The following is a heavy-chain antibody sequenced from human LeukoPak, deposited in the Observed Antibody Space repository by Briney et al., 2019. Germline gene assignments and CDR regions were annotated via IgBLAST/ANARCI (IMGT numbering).Heavy chain of an antibody. J-gene: IGHJ4*02. CDR1: GFTFSSYA. V-gene: IGHV3-23*01. Sequence: GGSLRLSCAASGFTFSSYAMSWVRQAPGKGLEWVSAISGSGGSTYYADSVKGRFTISRDNSKNTLYLQMNSLRAEDTAAYYCAAGKGPFYYDSSGYLGYWGQGTLVTVSS. D-gene: IGHD3-22*01. CDR2: ISGSGGST. CDR3: AAGKGPFYYDSSGYLGY.